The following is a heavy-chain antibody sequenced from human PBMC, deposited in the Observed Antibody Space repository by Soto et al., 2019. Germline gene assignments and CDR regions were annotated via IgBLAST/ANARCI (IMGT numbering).Heavy chain of an antibody. J-gene: IGHJ5*02. V-gene: IGHV3-11*01. D-gene: IGHD5-18*01. CDR1: GFTFSDYY. Sequence: GGSLRLSCAASGFTFSDYYMSWIRQAPGKGLEWVSYISSSGSTIYYADSVKGRFTISRDNAKNSLYLQMNSLRAEDTAVYYCAADSPIAMVLANWFDPWGQGTLVTVSS. CDR2: ISSSGSTI. CDR3: AADSPIAMVLANWFDP.